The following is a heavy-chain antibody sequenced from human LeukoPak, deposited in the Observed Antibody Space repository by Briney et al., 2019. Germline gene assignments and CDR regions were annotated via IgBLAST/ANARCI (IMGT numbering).Heavy chain of an antibody. V-gene: IGHV4-34*01. CDR2: INHSGST. CDR3: AREGDCSGGSCYSRALDWFDP. D-gene: IGHD2-15*01. Sequence: PSETLSLTCAVYGGSFSGYYWSWIRQPPGKGLEWIGEINHSGSTNYNPSLKSRVTISVDTSKNQFSLKLSSVTAADTAVYYCAREGDCSGGSCYSRALDWFDPWGQGTLVTVSS. J-gene: IGHJ5*02. CDR1: GGSFSGYY.